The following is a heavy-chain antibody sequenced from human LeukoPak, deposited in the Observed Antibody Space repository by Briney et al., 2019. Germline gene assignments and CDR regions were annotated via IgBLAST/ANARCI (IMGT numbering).Heavy chain of an antibody. J-gene: IGHJ4*02. CDR2: INHSGST. CDR3: ARGSTPPRYSSSPTGFDYWAKRSASRYSSSPTGFDY. CDR1: GGSFSGYY. Sequence: SETLSLTCAVYGGSFSGYYWSWIRQPPGKGLEWIGEINHSGSTNYNPSLKSRVTISVDTSKNQFSLKLSSVTAADTAVYSCARGSTPPRYSSSPTGFDYWAKRSASRYSSSPTGFDYWGQGTLVTVSS. D-gene: IGHD6-13*01. V-gene: IGHV4-34*01.